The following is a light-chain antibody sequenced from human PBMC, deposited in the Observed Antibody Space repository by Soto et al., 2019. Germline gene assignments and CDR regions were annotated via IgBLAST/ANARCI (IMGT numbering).Light chain of an antibody. CDR3: GSYTSSSPYV. CDR2: DVN. Sequence: QSALTQPASVSGAPGQSITISCTGTRSDVGGYHYVSWYQQYPGKAPKLMIYDVNNRPSGVSNRFSGSNSGNTASLTISGLQAEDEADYYCGSYTSSSPYVFGTGTKLTVL. CDR1: RSDVGGYHY. V-gene: IGLV2-14*01. J-gene: IGLJ1*01.